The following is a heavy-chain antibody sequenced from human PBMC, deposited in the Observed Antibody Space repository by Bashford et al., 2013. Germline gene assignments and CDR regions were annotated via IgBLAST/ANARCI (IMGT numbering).Heavy chain of an antibody. V-gene: IGHV3-11*01. CDR3: AREYSGRYSSLDY. CDR2: IGTTDPTT. Sequence: GSLRLSCAASGLNFSDYYMNWIRQAPGKALEWVSAIGTTDPTTDYADSVKGRFTLSRDNAKNSLYLQMNSLRAEDTAVYYCAREYSGRYSSLDYWGQGTLVTVSS. J-gene: IGHJ4*02. CDR1: GLNFSDYY. D-gene: IGHD1-26*01.